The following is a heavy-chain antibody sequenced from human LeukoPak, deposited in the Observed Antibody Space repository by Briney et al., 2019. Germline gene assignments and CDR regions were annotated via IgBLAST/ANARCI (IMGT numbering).Heavy chain of an antibody. V-gene: IGHV3-48*01. Sequence: GGSLRLSCAVSGFTFSRYSMNWVRQAPGKGLEWVSYISESSSTKYYADSVKGRFTISRDNAQNSLFLQMSSLRAEDTAVYYCARVATSLARDDYRGQGTLVTVSS. CDR3: ARVATSLARDDY. CDR1: GFTFSRYS. CDR2: ISESSSTK. J-gene: IGHJ4*02.